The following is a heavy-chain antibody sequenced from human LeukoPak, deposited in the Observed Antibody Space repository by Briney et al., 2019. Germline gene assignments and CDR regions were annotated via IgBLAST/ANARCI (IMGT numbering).Heavy chain of an antibody. D-gene: IGHD4-17*01. Sequence: GGSLRVSCTVSGFTVSRSYMTWVRQAPGKGLEWVSVIYSGGSTYYADSVKGRFTISRDNSKNTLYLQMNSLRAEDTAVYYCARDFYGDYVWGQGTTVTVSS. CDR2: IYSGGST. CDR1: GFTVSRSY. V-gene: IGHV3-53*01. J-gene: IGHJ6*02. CDR3: ARDFYGDYV.